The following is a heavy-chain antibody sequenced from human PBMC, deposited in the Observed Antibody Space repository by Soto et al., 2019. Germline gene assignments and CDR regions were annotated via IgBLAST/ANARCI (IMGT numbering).Heavy chain of an antibody. CDR1: GFTFSRYE. Sequence: EVQLVESGGGLVQPGGSLRLSCAASGFTFSRYEMNWVRQAPGKGLEWISYISGTGTTIYYADSVKGRFTFSRDNAKDSLYLQMNSLRAEDTAVYYCATTHSGYERPFDYWGQGTLVTVSS. D-gene: IGHD5-12*01. J-gene: IGHJ4*02. CDR2: ISGTGTTI. CDR3: ATTHSGYERPFDY. V-gene: IGHV3-48*03.